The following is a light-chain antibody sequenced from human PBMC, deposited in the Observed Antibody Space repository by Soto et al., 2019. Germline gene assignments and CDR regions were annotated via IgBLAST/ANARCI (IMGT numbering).Light chain of an antibody. CDR1: QSVSNY. Sequence: EIVLTQSPATLSLSPGERATLSCRASQSVSNYLAWYQQKPGQGPRLLIYDASNRATAIPPRFSGSGSGTDFTLTINSLEPEDFAVYYCQQRSAGVTFGQWTRLEIK. V-gene: IGKV3-11*01. J-gene: IGKJ5*01. CDR2: DAS. CDR3: QQRSAGVT.